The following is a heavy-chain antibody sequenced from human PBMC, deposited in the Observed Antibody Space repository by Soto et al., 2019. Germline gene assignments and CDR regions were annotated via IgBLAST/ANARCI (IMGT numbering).Heavy chain of an antibody. CDR1: GGPFSGYF. CDR3: ARVGPTGTTPY. J-gene: IGHJ4*02. V-gene: IGHV4-34*01. CDR2: INHRGSP. Sequence: QVQLQQWGAGLLKPSETLSLTCAVYGGPFSGYFWSWIRQPPGKGLEWFGEINHRGSPHYNPSLRSRATISVDTSKNQFSLKLSSVTAADMAVYYCARVGPTGTTPYWGQGTLVTVSS. D-gene: IGHD1-1*01.